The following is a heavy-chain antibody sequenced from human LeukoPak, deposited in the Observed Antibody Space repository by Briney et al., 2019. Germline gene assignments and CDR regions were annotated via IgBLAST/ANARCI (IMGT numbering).Heavy chain of an antibody. CDR1: GFTFSSYS. Sequence: GGSLRLSCAASGFTFSSYSMNWVRQAPGKGLEWVSSISSSSSYIYYADSVKGRFTISRDNAENSLYLQMNSLRAEDTAVYYCARVGSGGAKTDYWGQGTLVTVSS. J-gene: IGHJ4*02. CDR2: ISSSSSYI. V-gene: IGHV3-21*01. D-gene: IGHD2-15*01. CDR3: ARVGSGGAKTDY.